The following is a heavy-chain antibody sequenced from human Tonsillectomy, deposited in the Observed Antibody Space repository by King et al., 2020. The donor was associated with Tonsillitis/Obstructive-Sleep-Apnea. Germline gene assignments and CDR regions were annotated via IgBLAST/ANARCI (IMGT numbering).Heavy chain of an antibody. CDR1: EFIFSRYW. J-gene: IGHJ5*02. CDR2: INSDSSST. CDR3: ARVRPFNLFDV. V-gene: IGHV3-74*01. Sequence: VQLVESGGGLVQPGGSLRLSCVASEFIFSRYWMHWVRQAPGEGRVGVSRINSDSSSTSYADSVKGRFTISRDNGRNTLYLQMNSLRADDTAVYYCARVRPFNLFDVWGQGTLVTVSS.